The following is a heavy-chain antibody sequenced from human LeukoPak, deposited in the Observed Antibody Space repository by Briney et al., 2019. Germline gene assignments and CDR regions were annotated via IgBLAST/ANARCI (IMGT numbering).Heavy chain of an antibody. CDR3: ARDYCSSTSCLLDY. D-gene: IGHD2-2*01. V-gene: IGHV3-64*01. J-gene: IGHJ4*02. CDR1: GFTFSTYA. Sequence: GGSLRLSCAASGFTFSTYAMHWVRQAPGKGLEYVSAISSNGGSTYYANSVKGRFTISRDNSKNTLYLQMGSLRAEDMAVYYCARDYCSSTSCLLDYWGQATLVTVSS. CDR2: ISSNGGST.